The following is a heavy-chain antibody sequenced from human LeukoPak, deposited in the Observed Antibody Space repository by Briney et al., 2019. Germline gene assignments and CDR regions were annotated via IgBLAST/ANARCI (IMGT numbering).Heavy chain of an antibody. CDR2: ISSSGTTI. CDR1: GFTFSSYE. D-gene: IGHD3-16*01. CDR3: ARVRYETADY. J-gene: IGHJ4*02. Sequence: GGSLRLSCAASGFTFSSYEMNWVRQAPGRGLEWVSYISSSGTTIYSADSVKGRFTISRDNTKNPVYLQMNSLRVEATAVYYCARVRYETADYWGQGTLVAVSS. V-gene: IGHV3-48*03.